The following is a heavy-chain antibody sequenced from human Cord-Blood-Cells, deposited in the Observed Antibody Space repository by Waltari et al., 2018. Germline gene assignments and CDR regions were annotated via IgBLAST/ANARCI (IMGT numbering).Heavy chain of an antibody. CDR3: ARGPYDSSGYYFYY. V-gene: IGHV4-34*01. Sequence: QVQLQQWGAGLLKPSETLSLTCAFYAGPLCGYSWSCIRQPPGKGLEWIGEINHSGSTNYNPSLKSRVTISVDTSKNQFSLKLSSVTAADTAVYYCARGPYDSSGYYFYYWGQGTLVTVSS. J-gene: IGHJ4*02. D-gene: IGHD3-22*01. CDR1: AGPLCGYS. CDR2: INHSGST.